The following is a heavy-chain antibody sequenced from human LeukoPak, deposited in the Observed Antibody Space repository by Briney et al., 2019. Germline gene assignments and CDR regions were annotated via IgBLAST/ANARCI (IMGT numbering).Heavy chain of an antibody. J-gene: IGHJ4*02. V-gene: IGHV4-38-2*01. CDR1: GYSISSAYY. CDR3: ARFLAVSGYSYGYLDY. D-gene: IGHD5-18*01. Sequence: PSETLSPTCAVSGYSISSAYYWGWIRQPPGKGLEWIGSIYHSGSTYYNPSLKSRVTISVDTSKNQSSLKLSSVTAADTAVYYCARFLAVSGYSYGYLDYWGQGTLVTVSS. CDR2: IYHSGST.